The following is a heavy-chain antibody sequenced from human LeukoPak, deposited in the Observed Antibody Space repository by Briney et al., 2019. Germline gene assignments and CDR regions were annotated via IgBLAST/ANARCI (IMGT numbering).Heavy chain of an antibody. CDR3: AKDSSGSYRSDYFDY. CDR2: IYSGGST. J-gene: IGHJ4*02. CDR1: GFTVSSNY. V-gene: IGHV3-53*01. Sequence: GGSLRLSCAASGFTVSSNYMSWVRQAPGKGLEWVSVIYSGGSTYYADSVKGRFTISRDNSKNTLYLQMNSLRAEDTAVYYCAKDSSGSYRSDYFDYWGQGTLVTVSS. D-gene: IGHD1-26*01.